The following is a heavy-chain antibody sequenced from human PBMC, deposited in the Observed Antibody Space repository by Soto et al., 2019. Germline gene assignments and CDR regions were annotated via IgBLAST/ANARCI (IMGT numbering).Heavy chain of an antibody. V-gene: IGHV4-59*01. J-gene: IGHJ3*02. CDR1: GGSISSYY. CDR2: IYYSGST. CDR3: ARAPGDAFDI. Sequence: SETLSLTCTDSGGSISSYYWSWIRQPPGKGLEWIGYIYYSGSTNYNPSLKSRVTISVDTSKNQFSLKLSSVTAADTAVYYCARAPGDAFDIWGQGTMVTVSS. D-gene: IGHD3-10*01.